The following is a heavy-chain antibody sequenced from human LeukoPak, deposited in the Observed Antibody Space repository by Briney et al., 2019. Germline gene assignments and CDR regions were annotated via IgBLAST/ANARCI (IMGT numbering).Heavy chain of an antibody. CDR1: GGSISSYY. J-gene: IGHJ4*02. V-gene: IGHV4-4*07. CDR2: IYTSGST. CDR3: GRALRGPCAWSSWLNLEFDY. D-gene: IGHD2-15*01. Sequence: SETLSLTCTVPGGSISSYYCSLSRQPAPKRLEWIVCIYTSGSTNYNPSLKSRVTMSADTSKNQFSLKRRSVTAADTAVYYCGRALRGPCAWSSWLNLEFDYWGQGTLVTVSS.